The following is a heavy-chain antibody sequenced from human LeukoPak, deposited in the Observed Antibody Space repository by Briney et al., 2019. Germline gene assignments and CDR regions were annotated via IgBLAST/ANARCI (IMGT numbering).Heavy chain of an antibody. CDR3: ARSTDYGGNSFYFDY. Sequence: PGRSLTLSCAASGFSFSSYGMHWVRQAPDKGLEWVAVIWSDGSNKYYADSVKGRFTISRDNSKNTLYLQMNSLRAEDTAVYYCARSTDYGGNSFYFDYWGQGTLVTVSS. CDR1: GFSFSSYG. D-gene: IGHD4-23*01. V-gene: IGHV3-33*01. J-gene: IGHJ4*02. CDR2: IWSDGSNK.